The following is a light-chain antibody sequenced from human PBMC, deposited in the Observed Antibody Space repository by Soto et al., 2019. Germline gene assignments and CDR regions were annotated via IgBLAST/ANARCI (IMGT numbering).Light chain of an antibody. Sequence: EIVLTQSPATLSLSPGERATLSCRASQSVSSYLAWYQQKVGQAPRLLIYDASNRATGIPARFSGSGSGTDFTLTISSLEPEDFADYYCLQHNTYPYTFGQGTKLEIK. CDR2: DAS. V-gene: IGKV3-11*01. CDR1: QSVSSY. J-gene: IGKJ2*01. CDR3: LQHNTYPYT.